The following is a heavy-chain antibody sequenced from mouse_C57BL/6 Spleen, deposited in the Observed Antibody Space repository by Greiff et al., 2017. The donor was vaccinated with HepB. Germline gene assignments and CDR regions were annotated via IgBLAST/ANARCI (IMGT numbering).Heavy chain of an antibody. J-gene: IGHJ3*01. CDR1: GFTFSDYG. V-gene: IGHV5-17*01. Sequence: EVMLVESGGGLVKPGGSLKLSCAASGFTFSDYGMHWVRQAPEKGLEWVAYISSGSSTIYYADTVKGRFTISRDNAKNTLFLQMTSLRSEDTAMYYCARTYYYGSSYESWFAYWGQGTLVTVSA. D-gene: IGHD1-1*01. CDR3: ARTYYYGSSYESWFAY. CDR2: ISSGSSTI.